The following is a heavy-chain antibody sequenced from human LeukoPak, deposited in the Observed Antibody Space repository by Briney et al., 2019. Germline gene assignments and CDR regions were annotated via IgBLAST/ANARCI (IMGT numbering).Heavy chain of an antibody. CDR1: GFTFNNYA. CDR3: ARDYADYVGYFFFDY. J-gene: IGHJ4*02. V-gene: IGHV3-23*01. Sequence: GESLKISCAASGFTFNNYAMNWVRQAPGKGLEWVSSISGGGETTYYADSAKGRFTISMDNSKNTLYLQMNSLRAEDTAVYYCARDYADYVGYFFFDYWGQGTLVTVSS. CDR2: ISGGGETT. D-gene: IGHD4-17*01.